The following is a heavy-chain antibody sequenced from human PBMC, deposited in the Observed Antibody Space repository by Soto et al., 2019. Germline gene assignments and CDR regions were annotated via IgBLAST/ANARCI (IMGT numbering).Heavy chain of an antibody. CDR1: GGSFSGYY. V-gene: IGHV4-34*01. CDR3: ARGGNLVRGVITHFDY. CDR2: INHSGST. Sequence: QVQLQQWGAGLLKPSETLSLTCAVYGGSFSGYYWSWIRQPPGKGLEWIGEINHSGSTNYNPSLKSRVTISVDTSKNQFSLKLSSVTAADTAVYYCARGGNLVRGVITHFDYWGQGTLVTVSS. D-gene: IGHD3-10*01. J-gene: IGHJ4*02.